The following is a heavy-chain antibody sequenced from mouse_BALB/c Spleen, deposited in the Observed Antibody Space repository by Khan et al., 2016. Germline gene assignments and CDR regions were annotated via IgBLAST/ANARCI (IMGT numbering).Heavy chain of an antibody. CDR1: GYPFTNYG. CDR2: INTNTGEP. J-gene: IGHJ3*01. V-gene: IGHV9-3*02. Sequence: LVESGPELKKPGETVKISCKASGYPFTNYGMNWVKQAPGKGLKWMGWINTNTGEPTYAEEFKGRFAFSLETSASTAYLQINNLKNEDTATYFCARDFGTSWFTYWGQGTLVTVSA. D-gene: IGHD1-1*02. CDR3: ARDFGTSWFTY.